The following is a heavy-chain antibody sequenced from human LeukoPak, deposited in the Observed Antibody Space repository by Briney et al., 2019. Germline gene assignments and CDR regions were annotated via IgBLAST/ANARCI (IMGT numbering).Heavy chain of an antibody. J-gene: IGHJ5*02. Sequence: GGSLRLSCAASGFTFSDHYMHWVRQAPGKGLVWVSRINSDGSSTNYADSVKGRFTISRDNAKNTLYLQMNSLRVEDTAVYYCASSSGGFNWFDPWGQGTLVTVSS. CDR2: INSDGSST. D-gene: IGHD3-22*01. CDR1: GFTFSDHY. V-gene: IGHV3-74*01. CDR3: ASSSGGFNWFDP.